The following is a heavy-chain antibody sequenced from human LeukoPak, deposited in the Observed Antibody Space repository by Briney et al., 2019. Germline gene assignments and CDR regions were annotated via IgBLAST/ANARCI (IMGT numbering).Heavy chain of an antibody. CDR3: ARVSLSYYGSGSYGPSPPLNDAFDI. D-gene: IGHD3-10*01. V-gene: IGHV4-38-2*02. CDR2: IYHSGST. Sequence: SETLSLTCTVSGYSISSGCYWGWIRQPPGKGLEWIGSIYHSGSTYYNPSLKSRVTISVDTSKNQFSLKLSSVTAADTAVYYCARVSLSYYGSGSYGPSPPLNDAFDIWGQGTMVTVSS. CDR1: GYSISSGCY. J-gene: IGHJ3*02.